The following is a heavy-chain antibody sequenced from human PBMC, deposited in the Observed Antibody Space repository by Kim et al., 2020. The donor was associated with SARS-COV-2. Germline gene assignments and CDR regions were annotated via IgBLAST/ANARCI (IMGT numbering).Heavy chain of an antibody. Sequence: SETLSLTCTVSGGSISSGGYYWSWIRQHPGKGLEWIGYIYYSGSTYYNPSLKSRVTISVDTSKNQFSLKLSSVTAADTAVYYCARDSTHYYGSGSSQGWFDPWGQRTLVTVSS. V-gene: IGHV4-31*03. J-gene: IGHJ5*02. D-gene: IGHD3-10*01. CDR1: GGSISSGGYY. CDR3: ARDSTHYYGSGSSQGWFDP. CDR2: IYYSGST.